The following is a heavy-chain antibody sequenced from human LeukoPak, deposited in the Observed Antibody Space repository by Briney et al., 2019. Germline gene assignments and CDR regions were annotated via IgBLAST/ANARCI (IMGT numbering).Heavy chain of an antibody. D-gene: IGHD3-22*01. CDR2: IVVGSGNT. J-gene: IGHJ4*02. Sequence: SVKVSCKASGFTFTSSAVQWVRQARGQRLESIGWIVVGSGNTNYAQKFQERVTITRDMSTSTAYMELSGLRSEDTAVYYCAASPDYYDSSGYSYYFDYWGQGTLVTVSS. CDR1: GFTFTSSA. CDR3: AASPDYYDSSGYSYYFDY. V-gene: IGHV1-58*01.